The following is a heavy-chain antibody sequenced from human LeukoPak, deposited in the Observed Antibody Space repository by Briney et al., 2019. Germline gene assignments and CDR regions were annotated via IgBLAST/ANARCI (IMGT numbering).Heavy chain of an antibody. CDR3: THFDY. CDR2: SHTEDHER. J-gene: IGHJ4*02. Sequence: ASVKVSCKVSGYTLAELPMHWVRQAPGKGLEWMGGSHTEDHERVYAQRFQGRIILTEDNSTDTTYMELSGLTSEDTAIYFCTHFDYWGQGTPITVSS. V-gene: IGHV1-24*01. CDR1: GYTLAELP.